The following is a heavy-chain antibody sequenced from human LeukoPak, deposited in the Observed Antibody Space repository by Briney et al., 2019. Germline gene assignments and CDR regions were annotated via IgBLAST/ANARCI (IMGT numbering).Heavy chain of an antibody. D-gene: IGHD3-10*01. J-gene: IGHJ4*02. Sequence: PGRSPRLSCAVSGFTFSSYGMHWVRQAPGKGLEWVAVISYDGSNQYYADSVKGRFTISRDNSKNTLYLQMNSLRGEDMAVYYCAKGPSYGSGSYSIDYWGQGTLVTVSS. CDR3: AKGPSYGSGSYSIDY. CDR2: ISYDGSNQ. V-gene: IGHV3-30*18. CDR1: GFTFSSYG.